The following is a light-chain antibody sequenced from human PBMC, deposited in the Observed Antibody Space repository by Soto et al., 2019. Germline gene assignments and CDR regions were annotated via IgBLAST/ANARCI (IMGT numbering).Light chain of an antibody. J-gene: IGKJ1*01. Sequence: DIVLTQSPGTLSSSPGGRATLSCRASQSVTDNYLAWYQQKPGQAPRLLIYGASSRATGIPDRFSGSGSGTDFTLTISRLEPEEFAMYYCQQYGRSPRGTFGQGTKVEIK. CDR1: QSVTDNY. CDR3: QQYGRSPRGT. V-gene: IGKV3-20*01. CDR2: GAS.